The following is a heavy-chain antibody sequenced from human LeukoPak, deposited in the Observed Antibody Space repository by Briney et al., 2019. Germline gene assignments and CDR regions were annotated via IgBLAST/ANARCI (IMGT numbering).Heavy chain of an antibody. CDR2: IFYSGGT. V-gene: IGHV4-39*01. D-gene: IGHD2-2*01. J-gene: IGHJ5*02. CDR3: GRQEVGAGYCSSTSCAEPHWFDP. CDR1: GGSISSTSY. Sequence: NPSETLSLTCIVSGGSISSTSYWGWIRQPPGKGLEWIGTIFYSGGTFYNPSLKSRVTISVDTSKNQFSLKLNSVTAADTAVYYCGRQEVGAGYCSSTSCAEPHWFDPWGQGTLVTVSS.